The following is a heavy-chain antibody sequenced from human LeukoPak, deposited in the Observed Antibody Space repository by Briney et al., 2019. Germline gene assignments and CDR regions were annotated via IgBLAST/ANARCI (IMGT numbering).Heavy chain of an antibody. CDR3: ARYSNRDLNYYFMDV. CDR1: GFTFSNAW. Sequence: GSLRLSCAASGFTFSNAWMSWIRQSPGKGLEWIGEVNHRGTANYNPSLRRRATISVDTSKNQFSLRLTSVTAADTAVYFCARYSNRDLNYYFMDVWGNGTTVTISS. D-gene: IGHD2-21*01. V-gene: IGHV4-34*01. CDR2: VNHRGTA. J-gene: IGHJ6*03.